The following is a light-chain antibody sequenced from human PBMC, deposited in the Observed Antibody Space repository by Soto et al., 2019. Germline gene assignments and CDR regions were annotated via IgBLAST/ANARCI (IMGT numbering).Light chain of an antibody. Sequence: DIVMTQSPAILSVFPGETATLSCRASHNLNNSLAWYQHKPGQPPRVLVFDASTRATGIPARFSGSGSGTEFTLSISSLQSEDFAIYYCQGYYNWPPERTFGQGTKVDIK. CDR3: QGYYNWPPERT. CDR1: HNLNNS. V-gene: IGKV3-15*01. CDR2: DAS. J-gene: IGKJ1*01.